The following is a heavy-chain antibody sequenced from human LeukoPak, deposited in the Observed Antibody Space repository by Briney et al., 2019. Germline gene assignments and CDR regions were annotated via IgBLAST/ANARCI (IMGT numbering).Heavy chain of an antibody. Sequence: GGSLRLSCAASGFTFGSYAMYWVRQTPAKGLEYVSAISNTGGFTYYATSVEDRFTISRDNSKNTVYLQMGSLTPADMGVYYCARGRVLLNYFDSWGQGTLVTVSS. CDR1: GFTFGSYA. CDR2: ISNTGGFT. CDR3: ARGRVLLNYFDS. V-gene: IGHV3-64*01. J-gene: IGHJ4*02.